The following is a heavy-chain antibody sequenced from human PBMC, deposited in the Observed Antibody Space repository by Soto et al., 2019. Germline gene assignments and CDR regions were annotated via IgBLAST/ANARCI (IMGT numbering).Heavy chain of an antibody. CDR3: AKGLYNWNQIDY. CDR2: ISYDGSNK. D-gene: IGHD1-20*01. J-gene: IGHJ4*02. Sequence: GGSLRLSCAASGSTFSSYGMHWVRQAPGKGLEWVAVISYDGSNKYYADSVKGRFTISRDNSKNTLYLQMNSLRAEDTAVYYCAKGLYNWNQIDYWGQGTLVTVSS. CDR1: GSTFSSYG. V-gene: IGHV3-30*18.